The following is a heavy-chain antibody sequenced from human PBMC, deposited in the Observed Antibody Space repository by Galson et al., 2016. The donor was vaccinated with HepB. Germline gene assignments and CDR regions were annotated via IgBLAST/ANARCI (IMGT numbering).Heavy chain of an antibody. V-gene: IGHV3-33*06. CDR2: IWSDGSNY. D-gene: IGHD3-22*01. CDR1: GFTFRSYG. Sequence: SLRLSCAASGFTFRSYGMHWVRQAPGKGLEWVAVIWSDGSNYYYADSVKGRFTISRDNSKNTLYLQMNSLRAEDTAMYYCAKAAYYYESSGYHPGEWYFDYWGQGTLVTVSS. J-gene: IGHJ4*02. CDR3: AKAAYYYESSGYHPGEWYFDY.